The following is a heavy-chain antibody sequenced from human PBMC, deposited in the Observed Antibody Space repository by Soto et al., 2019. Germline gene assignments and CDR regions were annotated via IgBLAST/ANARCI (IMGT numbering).Heavy chain of an antibody. V-gene: IGHV3-11*06. J-gene: IGHJ4*02. CDR2: ISSSSSYT. CDR3: ARVKDYYDSSGYSFYFDY. D-gene: IGHD3-22*01. CDR1: GFTFSDYY. Sequence: QVQLVESGGGLVKPGGSPRLSCAASGFTFSDYYMSWIRQAPGKGLEWVSYISSSSSYTNYADSVKGRFTISRDNAKNSLYLQMNSLRAEDTAMYYCARVKDYYDSSGYSFYFDYWGQGTLVTVSS.